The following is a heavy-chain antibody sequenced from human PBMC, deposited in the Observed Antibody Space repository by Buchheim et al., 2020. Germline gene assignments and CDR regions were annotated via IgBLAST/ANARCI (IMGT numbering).Heavy chain of an antibody. CDR2: IYYSGST. CDR3: ARDSRVDTAMVFRAPLYYYYYGMDV. Sequence: QVQLQESGPGLVKPSQTLSLTCTVSGGSISSGGYYWSWIRQHPGKGLEWIGYIYYSGSTYYNPSLKSRVTISVDTSKNQFSLKLSSVTAADTAVYYCARDSRVDTAMVFRAPLYYYYYGMDVWGQGTT. J-gene: IGHJ6*02. CDR1: GGSISSGGYY. V-gene: IGHV4-31*03. D-gene: IGHD5-18*01.